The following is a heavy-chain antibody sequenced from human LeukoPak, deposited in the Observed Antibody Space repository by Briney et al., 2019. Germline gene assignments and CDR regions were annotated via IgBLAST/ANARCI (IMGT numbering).Heavy chain of an antibody. CDR1: GGSISSYY. J-gene: IGHJ6*02. Sequence: SETLSLTCTVSGGSISSYYWSWIRQPPGKGLEWIGYIYYSGSTNYNPSLKSRVTISVDTSKNQFSLKLSSVTAADTAVYYCAGDFYDSSGYYYYGMDVWGQGTTVTVSS. D-gene: IGHD3-22*01. CDR2: IYYSGST. V-gene: IGHV4-59*01. CDR3: AGDFYDSSGYYYYGMDV.